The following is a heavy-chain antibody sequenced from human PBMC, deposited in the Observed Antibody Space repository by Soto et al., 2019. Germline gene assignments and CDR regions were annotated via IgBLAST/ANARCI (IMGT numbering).Heavy chain of an antibody. D-gene: IGHD3-16*02. Sequence: ASVKVSCKASGYTFTSYDINWVRQATGQGLEWMGWMNPNSGNTGYAQKFQGRVTMTRNTSISTAYMELSSLRSEDSAVYYCARGVLQFYDYIWGSYRSDPFDYWGQGALVTVSS. CDR2: MNPNSGNT. CDR1: GYTFTSYD. V-gene: IGHV1-8*01. J-gene: IGHJ4*02. CDR3: ARGVLQFYDYIWGSYRSDPFDY.